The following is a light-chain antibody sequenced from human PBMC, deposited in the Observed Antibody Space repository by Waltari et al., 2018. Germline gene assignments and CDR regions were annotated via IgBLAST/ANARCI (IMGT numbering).Light chain of an antibody. V-gene: IGLV2-14*03. CDR2: DVS. J-gene: IGLJ2*01. CDR1: RSDIGYYNF. Sequence: QSGLTQPASVSGSPGQSITISCTGTRSDIGYYNFVSWYQQHPGKAPKLVIFDVSRWPSGVSPRLSGSKSGNPASLTISGLQAEDEAAYYCASYTSANTVLFGGGTKVTVL. CDR3: ASYTSANTVL.